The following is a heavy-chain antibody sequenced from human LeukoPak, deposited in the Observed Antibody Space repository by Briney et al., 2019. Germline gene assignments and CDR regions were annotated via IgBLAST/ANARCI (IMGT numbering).Heavy chain of an antibody. J-gene: IGHJ4*02. CDR3: ARDYGAVADY. Sequence: SETLSLTCTVSGGSISSSSYYWGWIRQPPGKGLEWIGSIYYSGSTYYNPSLKSRVTISVDTSKNQFSLKLSSVTAADTAVYYCARDYGAVADYWGQGTLVTVSS. V-gene: IGHV4-39*07. CDR1: GGSISSSSYY. D-gene: IGHD6-19*01. CDR2: IYYSGST.